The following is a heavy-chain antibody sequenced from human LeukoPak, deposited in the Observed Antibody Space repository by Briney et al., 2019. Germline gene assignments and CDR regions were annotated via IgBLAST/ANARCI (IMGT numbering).Heavy chain of an antibody. CDR3: ARVGQAGGYDFGSFDY. Sequence: SETLSLTCTVSGGSISSATYYWGWIRQPPGKGLEWIGSIYYSGSAYYNPSLESRITISVDTSKNQFSLKLNSVTAADTAVYYCARVGQAGGYDFGSFDYWGQGTLVTVSS. J-gene: IGHJ4*02. CDR2: IYYSGSA. V-gene: IGHV4-39*01. CDR1: GGSISSATYY. D-gene: IGHD5-12*01.